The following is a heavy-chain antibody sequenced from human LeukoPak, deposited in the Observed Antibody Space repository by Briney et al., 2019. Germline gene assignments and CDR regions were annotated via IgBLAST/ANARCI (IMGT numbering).Heavy chain of an antibody. V-gene: IGHV6-1*01. Sequence: SQTLSLTCALSGDSVSSNSAAWNWIRQSPSRGLEWLGRTYYRSKWYNDDAVSVKSRITINTHTSKNQLSLQLNSVTPEDTAVYYCARGPSSSSPTFDYWGQGTLVTVSS. CDR1: GDSVSSNSAA. D-gene: IGHD6-13*01. CDR3: ARGPSSSSPTFDY. J-gene: IGHJ4*02. CDR2: TYYRSKWYN.